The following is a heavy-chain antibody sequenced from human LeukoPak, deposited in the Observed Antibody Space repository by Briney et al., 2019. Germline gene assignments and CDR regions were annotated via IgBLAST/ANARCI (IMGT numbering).Heavy chain of an antibody. CDR2: ISASGGST. J-gene: IGHJ4*02. D-gene: IGHD3-22*01. V-gene: IGHV3-23*01. CDR1: GFTFSSSA. CDR3: AKDGGYYDSSGFGDFDY. Sequence: GGSLRLSCAASGFTFSSSAMSWVRQVPGKGLEWVSGISASGGSTSYADSVRGRFTISRDNSKNTLYVQMNSLRDEDTAVYYCAKDGGYYDSSGFGDFDYWGQGTLVTVSS.